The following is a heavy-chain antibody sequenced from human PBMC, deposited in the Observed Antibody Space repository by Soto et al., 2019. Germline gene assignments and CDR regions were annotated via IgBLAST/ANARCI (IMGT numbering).Heavy chain of an antibody. Sequence: GGSLRLSCAASGFTFYSYDMSWVRQAPGKGLEWVSTISGSGESTYYTDSVKGRFTISRDNSKNTLYLQMNSLRAEDTAVYYCARYYDYSGGTSGGMDVWGQGTTVTVSS. CDR2: ISGSGEST. CDR1: GFTFYSYD. V-gene: IGHV3-23*01. D-gene: IGHD3-22*01. CDR3: ARYYDYSGGTSGGMDV. J-gene: IGHJ6*02.